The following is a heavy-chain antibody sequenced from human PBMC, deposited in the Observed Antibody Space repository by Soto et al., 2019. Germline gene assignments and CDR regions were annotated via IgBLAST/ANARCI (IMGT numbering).Heavy chain of an antibody. CDR2: ISGSGDST. CDR1: GFTFSSYA. V-gene: IGHV3-23*01. D-gene: IGHD1-26*01. J-gene: IGHJ4*02. CDR3: ARRGSGSYYDY. Sequence: EVQLLESGGGLVQPGGSLRLSCAASGFTFSSYALRSVRQAPVKGLEWVSAISGSGDSTYYADSVKGRFTISRDNSKNTLYLQMNSLRAEDTAVHYCARRGSGSYYDYWGQGTLVTVSS.